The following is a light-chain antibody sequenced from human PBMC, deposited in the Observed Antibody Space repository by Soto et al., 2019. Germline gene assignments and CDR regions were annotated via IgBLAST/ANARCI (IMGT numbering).Light chain of an antibody. CDR2: GAS. CDR1: QSVNSNF. Sequence: EIVLTQSPGTLSLSPGDRATLSCRASQSVNSNFLAWYQQKPGQAPRLLIYGASSRATGIPDTFSGSGSGTDFTLTISRLEPEDFAVYYCQQYGSSPLTFGGGTKVEIK. CDR3: QQYGSSPLT. V-gene: IGKV3-20*01. J-gene: IGKJ4*01.